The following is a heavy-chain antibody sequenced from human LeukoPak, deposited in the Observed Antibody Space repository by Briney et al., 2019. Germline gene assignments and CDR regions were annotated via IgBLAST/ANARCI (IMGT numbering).Heavy chain of an antibody. Sequence: PGESLKISCKGSGYSFTSYWIGWVRQMPGKGLEWMGIIYPGDSDTRYSPSFQGQVTISADKSISTAYLQWSSLKASDTAMYYCASCKGPTATTVTTFWITCDAFDIWGQGTMVTVSS. J-gene: IGHJ3*02. V-gene: IGHV5-51*01. CDR2: IYPGDSDT. CDR1: GYSFTSYW. CDR3: ASCKGPTATTVTTFWITCDAFDI. D-gene: IGHD4-17*01.